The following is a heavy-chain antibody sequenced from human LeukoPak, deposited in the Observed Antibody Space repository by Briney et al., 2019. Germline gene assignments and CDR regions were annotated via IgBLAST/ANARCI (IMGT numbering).Heavy chain of an antibody. J-gene: IGHJ4*02. CDR3: ARRPGKFQMLPFDS. Sequence: PSETLSLTCTVSGGSISSYYWSWIRQPAGKGLEWIGRIYTSGSTNYNPSLKSRVTMSVDTSKNQFSLKLSSVTAADTAVYYCARRPGKFQMLPFDSWGQGTLVTVSS. CDR1: GGSISSYY. CDR2: IYTSGST. V-gene: IGHV4-4*07. D-gene: IGHD2-2*01.